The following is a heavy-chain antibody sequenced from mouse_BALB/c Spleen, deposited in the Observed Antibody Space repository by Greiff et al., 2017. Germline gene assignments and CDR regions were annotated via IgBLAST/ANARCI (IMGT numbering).Heavy chain of an antibody. CDR2: INPSSGYT. CDR1: GYTFTSYT. CDR3: ARSRDGYYYAMDY. V-gene: IGHV1-4*01. J-gene: IGHJ4*01. Sequence: VQLQESGAELARPGASVKMSCKASGYTFTSYTMHWVKQRPGQGLEWIGYINPSSGYTNYNQKFKDKATLTADKSSSTAYMQLSSLTSEDSAVYYCARSRDGYYYAMDYWGQGTSVTVSS. D-gene: IGHD2-3*01.